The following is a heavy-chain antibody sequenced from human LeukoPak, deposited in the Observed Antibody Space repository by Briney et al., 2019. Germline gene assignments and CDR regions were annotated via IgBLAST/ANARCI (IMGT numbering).Heavy chain of an antibody. Sequence: SQTLSLTCTVSGGSISSGSYYWNWIRRPAGKGLEWIGRIYTSGSTNYNPSLKSRVTISVDTSKNQFSLKLSSVTAADTAVYYCATDNYYYYGMDVWGQGTTVTVSS. CDR3: ATDNYYYYGMDV. V-gene: IGHV4-61*02. CDR1: GGSISSGSYY. J-gene: IGHJ6*02. CDR2: IYTSGST.